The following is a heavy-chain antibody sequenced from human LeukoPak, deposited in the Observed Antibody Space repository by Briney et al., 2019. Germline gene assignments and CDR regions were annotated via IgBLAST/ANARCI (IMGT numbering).Heavy chain of an antibody. J-gene: IGHJ5*02. CDR2: INPSGGST. V-gene: IGHV1-46*01. D-gene: IGHD3-3*01. Sequence: ASVKVSCKASGYTFTSYYMHWVRQAPGQGLEWMGIINPSGGSTSYEQKFQGRVTMTRDTSTSTVYMELSSLRSEDTAVYYCAREGTYYGPKGWFDPWGQGTLVTVSS. CDR3: AREGTYYGPKGWFDP. CDR1: GYTFTSYY.